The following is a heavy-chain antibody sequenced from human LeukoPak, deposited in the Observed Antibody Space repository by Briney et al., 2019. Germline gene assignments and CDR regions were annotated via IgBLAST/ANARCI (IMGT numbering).Heavy chain of an antibody. CDR2: IIPIFGTA. D-gene: IGHD6-19*01. V-gene: IGHV1-69*06. CDR3: ASGSSGWYKRYDY. Sequence: ASVKVSCKGFGGTLRSHAINRGRQGPGQGLEWVGGIIPIFGTANYAQKFQGRVTITADKSTSTAYMELSSLRSEDTAVYYCASGSSGWYKRYDYWGQGTLVTVSS. J-gene: IGHJ4*02. CDR1: GGTLRSHA.